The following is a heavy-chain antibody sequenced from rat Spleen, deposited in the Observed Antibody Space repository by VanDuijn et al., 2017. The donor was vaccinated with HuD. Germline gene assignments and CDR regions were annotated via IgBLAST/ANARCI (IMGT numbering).Heavy chain of an antibody. CDR2: IIYDGSRT. Sequence: EVQLVESGGGLVQPGRSMKLSCAASGFTFSSFPMAWVRQAPKKGLEWVATIIYDGSRTYYRDSVKGRFTISRDNAKSTLYLQMDSLRSEDTATYYCARHEYNSETFDYWGQGVMVTVSS. D-gene: IGHD4-3*01. CDR1: GFTFSSFP. J-gene: IGHJ2*01. CDR3: ARHEYNSETFDY. V-gene: IGHV5-46*01.